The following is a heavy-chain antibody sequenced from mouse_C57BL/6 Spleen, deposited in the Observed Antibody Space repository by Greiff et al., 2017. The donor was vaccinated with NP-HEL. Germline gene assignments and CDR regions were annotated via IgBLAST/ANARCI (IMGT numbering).Heavy chain of an antibody. D-gene: IGHD2-4*01. CDR2: ISSGSSTI. J-gene: IGHJ4*01. CDR1: GFTFSDYG. Sequence: EVKLVESGGGLVKPGGSLKLSCAASGFTFSDYGMHWVRQAPEKGLEWVAYISSGSSTIYYADTVKGRFTISRDNAKNTLFLQMTSLRSEETAMYYCARRDYDWAMDYWGQGTSVTVSS. V-gene: IGHV5-17*01. CDR3: ARRDYDWAMDY.